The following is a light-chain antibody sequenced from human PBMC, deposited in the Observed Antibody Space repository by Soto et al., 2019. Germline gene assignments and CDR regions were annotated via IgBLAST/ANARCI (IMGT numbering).Light chain of an antibody. CDR2: DAS. CDR1: QNVDHW. V-gene: IGKV1-5*01. J-gene: IGKJ1*01. CDR3: QRYKSNSLT. Sequence: DIHMTQSHSTLSASVGDRVTITCRASQNVDHWVAWYQQKPGKAPKFPIYDASNLVSGVPSRYRGRGSGTEFTLTIISLQPDCFASCYCQRYKSNSLTFGQGT.